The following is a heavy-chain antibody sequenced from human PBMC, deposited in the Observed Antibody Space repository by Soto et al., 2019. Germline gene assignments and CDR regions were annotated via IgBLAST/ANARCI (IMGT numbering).Heavy chain of an antibody. CDR3: VRDLGCSGGSCYPGSY. CDR1: GFTFSSYA. Sequence: GGSLRLSCAASGFTFSSYAMHWVRRAPGKGLEYVSAISSNGGSTYYANSVKGRFTISRDNSKNTLYLQMGSLRAEDMAVYYCVRDLGCSGGSCYPGSYWGQGTLVTVS. J-gene: IGHJ4*02. V-gene: IGHV3-64*01. D-gene: IGHD2-15*01. CDR2: ISSNGGST.